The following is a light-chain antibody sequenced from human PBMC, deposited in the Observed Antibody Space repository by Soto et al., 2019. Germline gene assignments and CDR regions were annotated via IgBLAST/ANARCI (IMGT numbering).Light chain of an antibody. CDR3: QVWDTSSDHVV. J-gene: IGLJ3*02. Sequence: SYELTQPPSVSVAPGETASVTCGGNNIRSKSVHWYQQKPGQAPVLVIYYDRERPSGIPERFSGSNSGNTATLTISRVEAGDEADYLCQVWDTSSDHVVFGGGTKLTVL. V-gene: IGLV3-21*04. CDR1: NIRSKS. CDR2: YDR.